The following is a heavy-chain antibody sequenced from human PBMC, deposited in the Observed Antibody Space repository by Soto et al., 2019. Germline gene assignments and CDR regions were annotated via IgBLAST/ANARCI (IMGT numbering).Heavy chain of an antibody. V-gene: IGHV3-23*01. Sequence: GGSLRLSCAASGFTFSSYAMSGVRQAPGKGLEWVSAISGSGGSTYYADSVKGRFTISRDNSKNTLYLQMNSLRAEDTAVYYCAKGSYCYDSSGYAYWGQGTLVTVSS. J-gene: IGHJ4*02. CDR3: AKGSYCYDSSGYAY. D-gene: IGHD3-22*01. CDR2: ISGSGGST. CDR1: GFTFSSYA.